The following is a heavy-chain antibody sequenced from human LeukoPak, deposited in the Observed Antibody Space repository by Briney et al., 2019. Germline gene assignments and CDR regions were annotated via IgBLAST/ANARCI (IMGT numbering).Heavy chain of an antibody. Sequence: PPQTLSLSCALSGGSISTGVYYWGWIRQPPGRGLEWIGYMYYSGSTYYNPSLKGRVPLSVGTSKNQFSLKLSSMTAADTAVYYCASWRGSWELYYFESWGQGTLVTVSS. CDR1: GGSISTGVYY. V-gene: IGHV4-30-4*01. CDR2: MYYSGST. CDR3: ASWRGSWELYYFES. J-gene: IGHJ4*02. D-gene: IGHD1-26*01.